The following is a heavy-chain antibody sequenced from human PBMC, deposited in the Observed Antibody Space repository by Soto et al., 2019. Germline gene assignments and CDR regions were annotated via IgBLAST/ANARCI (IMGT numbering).Heavy chain of an antibody. J-gene: IGHJ4*02. V-gene: IGHV1-69*12. CDR2: MIRICGTA. D-gene: IGHD3-10*01. Sequence: QVQLVQSGAEVKKPGSSVKVSCTASGGTFSSYAIRWVRQAPGQGLEWVGGMIRICGTANYAQKLQGRVTITADESTSTAYRELSSLRYEDPAVYYCARDEGFGAHAGYWGQGTLVTVSS. CDR1: GGTFSSYA. CDR3: ARDEGFGAHAGY.